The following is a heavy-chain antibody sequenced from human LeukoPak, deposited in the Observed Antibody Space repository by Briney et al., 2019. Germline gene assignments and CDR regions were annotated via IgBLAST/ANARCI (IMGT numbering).Heavy chain of an antibody. J-gene: IGHJ4*02. CDR3: ARGEHFDY. Sequence: GRSLRLSCAASGFTFSSYGMHWVRQAPGKGLEWVAVTWHDGSNKYYVDPVKGRFTISRDNSKNTLYLQMNSLRAEGTSVYYCARGEHFDYWGQGTLVTVSS. V-gene: IGHV3-33*01. CDR1: GFTFSSYG. CDR2: TWHDGSNK. D-gene: IGHD1-26*01.